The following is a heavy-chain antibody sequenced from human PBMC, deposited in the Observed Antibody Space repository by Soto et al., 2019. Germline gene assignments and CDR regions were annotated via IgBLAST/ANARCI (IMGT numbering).Heavy chain of an antibody. Sequence: ASVKVSCKVSGYTLTELSMHWVRQAPGKGLERMGGFDPEDGETIYAQKFQGRVTMTEDTSTDTAYMELSSLRSEDTAVYYCATIHRLRYFDWLSLFDYWGQGTLVT. J-gene: IGHJ4*02. V-gene: IGHV1-24*01. CDR3: ATIHRLRYFDWLSLFDY. D-gene: IGHD3-9*01. CDR1: GYTLTELS. CDR2: FDPEDGET.